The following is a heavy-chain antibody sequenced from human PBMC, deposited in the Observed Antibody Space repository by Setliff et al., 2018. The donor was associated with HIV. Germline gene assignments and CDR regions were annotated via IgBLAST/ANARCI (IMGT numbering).Heavy chain of an antibody. V-gene: IGHV4-30-4*08. D-gene: IGHD3-16*01. Sequence: SETLSLTCTVSGDSLTSGAYYWNWVRQHPGKGLEWIGYIFYSGNSYYNPSLKSRVTISLDTSKNQFSLNLSSVTAADTAVYYCARRSPGGGYYMDVWGRGTTVTVSS. CDR3: ARRSPGGGYYMDV. CDR1: GDSLTSGAYY. CDR2: IFYSGNS. J-gene: IGHJ6*03.